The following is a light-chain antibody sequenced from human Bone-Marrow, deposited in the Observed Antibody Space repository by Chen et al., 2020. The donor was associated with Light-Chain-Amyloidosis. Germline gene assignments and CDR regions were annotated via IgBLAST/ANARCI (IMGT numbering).Light chain of an antibody. CDR2: RDT. V-gene: IGLV3-25*03. CDR1: DLPTKY. CDR3: QSADSSGTYEVI. Sequence: SYELTQPPSVSVSPGQTARITCSGDDLPTKYAYCYQQKPGQAPVLVIHRDTERPSGISERFAGASSGKTATLTISGVQAEDEADYHCQSADSSGTYEVIVGGGTKLTVL. J-gene: IGLJ2*01.